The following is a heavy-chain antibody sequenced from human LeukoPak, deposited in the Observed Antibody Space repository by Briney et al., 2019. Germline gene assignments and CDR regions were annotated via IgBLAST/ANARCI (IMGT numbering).Heavy chain of an antibody. CDR1: GYTFTGYY. Sequence: ASVKVSCKASGYTFTGYYMHWVRQAPGQGLEWMGWINPNSGGTNYAQKFQGRVTMTRDTSISTAYMELSRLRSDDTAVYYCARAPGIVGATGGAFDIWGQGTMVTVSS. CDR3: ARAPGIVGATGGAFDI. V-gene: IGHV1-2*02. D-gene: IGHD1-26*01. CDR2: INPNSGGT. J-gene: IGHJ3*02.